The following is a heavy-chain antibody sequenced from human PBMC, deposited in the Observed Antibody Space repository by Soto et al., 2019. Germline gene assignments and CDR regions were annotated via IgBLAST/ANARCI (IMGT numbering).Heavy chain of an antibody. CDR3: VKDRDRSSWYFSPFDL. J-gene: IGHJ2*01. D-gene: IGHD6-13*01. Sequence: GWLRRACSASGCTFSSFAMHWVRQAPGKGLEYISGISNNGGSTYYTDSVKGSFIISRDNSENTLYLQMSSLGPDDTAVYYCVKDRDRSSWYFSPFDLWGRGTLVTVSS. CDR1: GCTFSSFA. CDR2: ISNNGGST. V-gene: IGHV3-64D*08.